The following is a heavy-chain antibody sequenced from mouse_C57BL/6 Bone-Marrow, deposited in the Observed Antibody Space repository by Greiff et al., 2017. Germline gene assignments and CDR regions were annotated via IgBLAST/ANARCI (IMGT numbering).Heavy chain of an antibody. CDR1: GYTFTSYW. Sequence: QVQLQQPGAELVRPGSSVKLSCKASGYTFTSYWMHWVKQRPIQGLEWIGNIDPSDRETHYNQKFKDKATLTVDKSSSTAYMQLSSLTSEDSAVYYCARYGNYGFYAMDYWGQGTSVTVSS. D-gene: IGHD2-1*01. CDR2: IDPSDRET. V-gene: IGHV1-52*01. CDR3: ARYGNYGFYAMDY. J-gene: IGHJ4*01.